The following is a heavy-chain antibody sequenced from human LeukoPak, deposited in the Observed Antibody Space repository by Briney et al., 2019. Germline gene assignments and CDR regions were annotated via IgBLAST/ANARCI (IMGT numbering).Heavy chain of an antibody. D-gene: IGHD6-6*01. CDR2: IIPIFGTA. J-gene: IGHJ4*02. Sequence: GSSVKVSCKASGGTFSSYAISWVRQAPGQGLEWMGGIIPIFGTANYAQKFQGRVTITTDESTSTAYMELSSLRSEDTAVYYCARGGKYSSSSLHFDYWGQGTLVTVSS. V-gene: IGHV1-69*05. CDR3: ARGGKYSSSSLHFDY. CDR1: GGTFSSYA.